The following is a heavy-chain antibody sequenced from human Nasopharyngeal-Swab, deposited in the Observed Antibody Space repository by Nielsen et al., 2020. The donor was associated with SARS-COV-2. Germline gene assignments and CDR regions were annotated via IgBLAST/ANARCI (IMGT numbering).Heavy chain of an antibody. CDR1: GGSISSYY. CDR3: ARGYSSSYFSYYYYGLDV. V-gene: IGHV4-59*13. J-gene: IGHJ6*02. CDR2: IYYSGST. Sequence: SETLSLTCTVSGGSISSYYWSWIPQPPGKGLEWIGYIYYSGSTNYNPSLKSRVTISVDTSKNQFSLKLSSVTAADTAVYYCARGYSSSYFSYYYYGLDVWGQGTTVTVSS. D-gene: IGHD6-6*01.